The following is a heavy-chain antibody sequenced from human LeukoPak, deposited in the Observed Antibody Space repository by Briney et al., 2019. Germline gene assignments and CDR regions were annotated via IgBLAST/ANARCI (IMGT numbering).Heavy chain of an antibody. D-gene: IGHD1-26*01. CDR3: ARDRRGNLGATYYFDY. J-gene: IGHJ4*02. CDR2: ISGTDGGT. CDR1: GFTFSGYS. Sequence: PGGSLRLSCAASGFTFSGYSMSWVRQAPGKGLEWVSVISGTDGGTYYADSVKGRFTISRDNVKNSLYLQMNSLRAEDTAVYYCARDRRGNLGATYYFDYWGQGTLVTVSS. V-gene: IGHV3-21*01.